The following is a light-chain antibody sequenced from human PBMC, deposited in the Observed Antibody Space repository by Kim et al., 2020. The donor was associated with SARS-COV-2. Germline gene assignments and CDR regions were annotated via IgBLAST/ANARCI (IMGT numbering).Light chain of an antibody. J-gene: IGKJ1*01. CDR1: QCISCY. CDR2: AAS. CDR3: QQYYSYPRT. V-gene: IGKV1-8*01. Sequence: ASAGDIVTITCRASQCISCYLAWYQHKPGIAPKLLIYAASTLQSGVPARFSGSGSGTDFTLTISCLQSEDLATYFCQQYYSYPRTFGQGTKVDIK.